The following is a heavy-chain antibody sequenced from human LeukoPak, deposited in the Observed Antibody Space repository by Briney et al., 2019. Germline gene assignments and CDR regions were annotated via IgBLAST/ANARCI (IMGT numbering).Heavy chain of an antibody. CDR1: GYSFTNYW. V-gene: IGHV5-51*01. CDR2: IYPGDSDT. Sequence: GESLKISCKGSGYSFTNYWIAWVRQMPGKGLEWMGIIYPGDSDTRYSPSFQGQVTISADKSLSTAYLQWTSLKASDTAMYYCARRVAAQEYFDYWGQGTLVTVSS. CDR3: ARRVAAQEYFDY. J-gene: IGHJ4*02. D-gene: IGHD6-19*01.